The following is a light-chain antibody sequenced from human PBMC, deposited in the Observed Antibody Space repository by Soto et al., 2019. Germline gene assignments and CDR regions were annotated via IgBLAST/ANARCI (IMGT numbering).Light chain of an antibody. CDR3: QQYNDWPFT. CDR1: QSISSN. J-gene: IGKJ3*01. Sequence: EIVMTQSPATLSVSPGESATLSCRASQSISSNLAWYQQKPGQAPRLLIYGASTRATGIPATFSGSGSGTEFTLTISSLQSEDFEVYYCQQYNDWPFTFGPGTKVDIK. V-gene: IGKV3-15*01. CDR2: GAS.